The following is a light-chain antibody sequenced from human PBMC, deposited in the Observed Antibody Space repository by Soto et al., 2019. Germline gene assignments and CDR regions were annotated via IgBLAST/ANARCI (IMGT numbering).Light chain of an antibody. V-gene: IGKV3-11*01. CDR3: QQYGSSPGT. Sequence: PGERVTLSCRASQRVSSYLAWYQQKPGQAPRLLIYDASNRATGIPARFTGSGSGTDFTLTISRLEPEDFAVYYCQQYGSSPGTFGQGTKVDIK. CDR1: QRVSSY. CDR2: DAS. J-gene: IGKJ1*01.